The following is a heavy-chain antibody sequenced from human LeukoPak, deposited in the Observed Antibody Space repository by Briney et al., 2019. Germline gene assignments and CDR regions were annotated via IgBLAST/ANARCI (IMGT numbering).Heavy chain of an antibody. CDR3: ARERVAGTFDY. V-gene: IGHV3-21*01. CDR2: ISSSSSYI. J-gene: IGHJ4*02. D-gene: IGHD6-19*01. CDR1: GFTFSGYS. Sequence: TGGSLRLSCAASGFTFSGYSMNWVRQAPGKGLEWVSSISSSSSYIYYADSVKGRFTISRDNAKNSLYLQMNSLRAEDTAVYYCARERVAGTFDYWGQGTLVTVSS.